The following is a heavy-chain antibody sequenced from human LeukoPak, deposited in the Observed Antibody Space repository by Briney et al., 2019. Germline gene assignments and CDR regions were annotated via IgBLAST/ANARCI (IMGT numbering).Heavy chain of an antibody. V-gene: IGHV4-59*08. CDR3: ARQDIVVVPAVAWDYYYYMDV. J-gene: IGHJ6*03. CDR1: GGSISSYY. Sequence: PSETLSLTCTVSGGSISSYYWSWIRQPPGKGLEWIGYIYYSGSTNYNPSLKGRVTISVDTSKNQFSLKLSSVTAADTAVYYCARQDIVVVPAVAWDYYYYMDVWGKGTTVTVSS. CDR2: IYYSGST. D-gene: IGHD2-2*01.